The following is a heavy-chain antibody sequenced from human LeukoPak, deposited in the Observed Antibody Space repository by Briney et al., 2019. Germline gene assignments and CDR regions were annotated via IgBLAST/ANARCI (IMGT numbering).Heavy chain of an antibody. J-gene: IGHJ4*02. Sequence: ASVKVSCKASGGTFSSHAISWVRQAPGQGLEWMGGIIPIFGTANYAQKFQGRVMITADESTSTAYMELSSLRSEDTAVYYCARLTYYYGSGSYFYFDYWGQGTLVTVSS. V-gene: IGHV1-69*13. D-gene: IGHD3-10*01. CDR3: ARLTYYYGSGSYFYFDY. CDR1: GGTFSSHA. CDR2: IIPIFGTA.